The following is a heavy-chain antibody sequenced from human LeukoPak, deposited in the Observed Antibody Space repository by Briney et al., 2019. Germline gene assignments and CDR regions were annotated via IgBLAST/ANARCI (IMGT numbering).Heavy chain of an antibody. Sequence: PSETLSLTCTVSGGSISSSSYYWGWIRQPPGKGLEWIGSIYYSGSTYYNPSLKSRVTISVDTSKNQFSLKLSSVTAADTAVHYCAREDRGANWFDPWGQGTLVTVSS. J-gene: IGHJ5*02. CDR3: AREDRGANWFDP. V-gene: IGHV4-39*07. CDR1: GGSISSSSYY. CDR2: IYYSGST.